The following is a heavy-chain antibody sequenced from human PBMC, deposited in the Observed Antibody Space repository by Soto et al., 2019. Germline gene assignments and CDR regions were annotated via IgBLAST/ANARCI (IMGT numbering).Heavy chain of an antibody. V-gene: IGHV5-51*01. D-gene: IGHD5-18*01. CDR3: ARDSGIQLWFGGMDV. CDR1: GYSFTSYW. CDR2: IYPGDSDT. J-gene: IGHJ6*02. Sequence: GESLKISCKGSGYSFTSYWIGWVRQMPGKGLEWMGIIYPGDSDTRYSPSFQGQVTISADKSISTAYLQWSSLKASDTAMYYCARDSGIQLWFGGMDVWGQGTTVTVSS.